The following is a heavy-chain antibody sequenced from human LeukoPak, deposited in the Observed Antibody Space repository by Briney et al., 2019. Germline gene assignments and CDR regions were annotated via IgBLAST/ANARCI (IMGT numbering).Heavy chain of an antibody. D-gene: IGHD6-13*01. Sequence: SETLSLTCAVYGGSFSGYYWSWIRQPPGKGLEWIGEINHSGSTNYNPSLKSRVTISVDTSKNQFSLKLSSVTAADTAVYYCARDWYSSTWYYFDYWGQGSLVTVSS. V-gene: IGHV4-34*01. J-gene: IGHJ4*02. CDR3: ARDWYSSTWYYFDY. CDR2: INHSGST. CDR1: GGSFSGYY.